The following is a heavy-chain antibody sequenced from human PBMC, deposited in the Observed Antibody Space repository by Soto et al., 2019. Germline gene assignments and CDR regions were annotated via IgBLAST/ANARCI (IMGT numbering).Heavy chain of an antibody. CDR1: GFTFSSYA. Sequence: GGSLRLSCAASGFTFSSYAMSWVRQAPGKGLEWVSAISGSGGSTYYADSVKGRLTISRDNSKNTLYLQMNSLRAEDTAVYYCASFYDSSGYYYAFDIWGQGTMVTVSS. V-gene: IGHV3-23*01. D-gene: IGHD3-22*01. CDR3: ASFYDSSGYYYAFDI. J-gene: IGHJ3*02. CDR2: ISGSGGST.